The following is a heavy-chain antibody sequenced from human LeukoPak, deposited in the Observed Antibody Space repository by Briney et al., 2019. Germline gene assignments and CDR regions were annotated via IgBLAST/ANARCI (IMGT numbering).Heavy chain of an antibody. CDR2: IYYSGST. Sequence: SETLSLTCTVSGVSISSYFWSWIRQPPGKGLEWIGYIYYSGSTNYNPSLKSRVTISVDTSKNQFSLKLSSVTAADTAVYYCAKGYSENHLNGCNYWGQGTLVTVSS. CDR1: GVSISSYF. CDR3: AKGYSENHLNGCNY. V-gene: IGHV4-59*01. J-gene: IGHJ4*02. D-gene: IGHD1-14*01.